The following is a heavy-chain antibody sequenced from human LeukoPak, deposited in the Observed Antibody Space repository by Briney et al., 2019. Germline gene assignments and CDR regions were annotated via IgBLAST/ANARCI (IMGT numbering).Heavy chain of an antibody. Sequence: PSETLSLTCTVSGASISSFYWSWIRQPPGKGLEWIGYVHYNGDTSYNPSLKSRATISVDTSRNQFSLKLSSVTAADTAVYYCARVASSVPDYWGQGTLVTVSS. CDR3: ARVASSVPDY. CDR1: GASISSFY. V-gene: IGHV4-59*01. D-gene: IGHD6-19*01. CDR2: VHYNGDT. J-gene: IGHJ4*02.